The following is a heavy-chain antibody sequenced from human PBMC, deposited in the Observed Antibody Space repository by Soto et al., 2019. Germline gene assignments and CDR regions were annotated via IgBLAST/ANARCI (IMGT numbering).Heavy chain of an antibody. D-gene: IGHD2-15*01. CDR2: ISGSGGST. Sequence: GKGLEWVSAISGSGGSTYSADSVKGRFTISRDNSKNTLYLQMNSLRAEDTAVFYQAKDGIRDTVPGSAFLLNRSSDL. CDR3: AKDGIRDTVPGSAFLLNRSSDL. J-gene: IGHJ2*01. V-gene: IGHV3-23*01.